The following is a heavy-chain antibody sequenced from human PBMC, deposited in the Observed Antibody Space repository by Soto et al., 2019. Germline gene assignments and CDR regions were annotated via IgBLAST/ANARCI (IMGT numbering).Heavy chain of an antibody. Sequence: PGESLKLACQGSGYSFPSYWISWVLQMPGKGLQWMGRIDPSDSYINYSPSFEGHVNISIDKSINTAYLQWSSLKASDTAIYYCARHGQLALFDQWGQGTLVTVSS. D-gene: IGHD6-6*01. CDR3: ARHGQLALFDQ. V-gene: IGHV5-10-1*01. J-gene: IGHJ5*02. CDR1: GYSFPSYW. CDR2: IDPSDSYI.